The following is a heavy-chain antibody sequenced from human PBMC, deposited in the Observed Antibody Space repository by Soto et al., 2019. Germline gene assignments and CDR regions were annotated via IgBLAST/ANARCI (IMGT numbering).Heavy chain of an antibody. Sequence: QVQLVQSGAEVKEPGASVKVSCKASGYTFTGYHIHWLRQAPGQGLEWMGWINTNSGDTTYAQNFQGWVTMTRDTSSNTAYVELGRRRADDTAVYYCARGVGASNWFDPWGQGTLVPVSS. CDR1: GYTFTGYH. J-gene: IGHJ5*02. V-gene: IGHV1-2*04. D-gene: IGHD1-26*01. CDR2: INTNSGDT. CDR3: ARGVGASNWFDP.